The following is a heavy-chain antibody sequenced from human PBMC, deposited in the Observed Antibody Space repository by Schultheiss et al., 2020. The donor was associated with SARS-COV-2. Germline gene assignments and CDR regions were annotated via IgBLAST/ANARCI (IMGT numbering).Heavy chain of an antibody. V-gene: IGHV3-30*04. D-gene: IGHD6-13*01. CDR3: AKGGLGSSWPHYYYGMDV. CDR2: ISYDGSNK. Sequence: GGSLRLSCAASGFTFSSYAMHWVRQAPGKGLEWVAVISYDGSNKYYADSVKGRFTISRDNFENTVYLQMNSLRAEDTALYYCAKGGLGSSWPHYYYGMDVWGQGTTVTVSS. J-gene: IGHJ6*02. CDR1: GFTFSSYA.